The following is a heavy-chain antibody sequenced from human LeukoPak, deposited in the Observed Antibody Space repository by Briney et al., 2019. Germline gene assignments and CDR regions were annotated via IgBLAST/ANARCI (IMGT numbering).Heavy chain of an antibody. CDR3: AKDRVTAAGYYFDY. Sequence: ARSLRLSCAASGFTFSNYGMHWVRQAPGKGLEWVSVISFDGSAKYYADSVKGRFTISRDNSKNTLYLQMTSLRAEDTAVYYCAKDRVTAAGYYFDYWGQGTLVTVSS. J-gene: IGHJ4*02. V-gene: IGHV3-30*18. CDR2: ISFDGSAK. CDR1: GFTFSNYG. D-gene: IGHD6-13*01.